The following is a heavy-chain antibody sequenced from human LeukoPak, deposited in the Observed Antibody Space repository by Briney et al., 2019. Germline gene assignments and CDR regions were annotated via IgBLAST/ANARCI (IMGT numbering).Heavy chain of an antibody. CDR2: IYHSGST. D-gene: IGHD3-9*01. CDR1: GGSISSSNW. V-gene: IGHV4-4*02. CDR3: ARRDGYYDILTGYWSFDY. J-gene: IGHJ4*02. Sequence: SETLSLTCAVSGGSISSSNWWRWVRQPPGRGQEWIGEIYHSGSTNYKQSLKSRVTISVDKSKNQFSLKLSSVTAADTAVYYCARRDGYYDILTGYWSFDYWGQGTLVTVSS.